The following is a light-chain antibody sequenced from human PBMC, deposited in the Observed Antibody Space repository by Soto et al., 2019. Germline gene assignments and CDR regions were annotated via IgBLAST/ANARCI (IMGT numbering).Light chain of an antibody. CDR2: WAS. Sequence: DIVMTQSPDSLAVSLGERATINCKSSQSVLYSSDNKNYLSWYQQKPGQPPKLLIYWASTRESGVPDRFSGSGSGTDFTLTISSLQAEDVAVYFCQQYYSIPFTFGGGTKVETK. CDR3: QQYYSIPFT. V-gene: IGKV4-1*01. J-gene: IGKJ4*01. CDR1: QSVLYSSDNKNY.